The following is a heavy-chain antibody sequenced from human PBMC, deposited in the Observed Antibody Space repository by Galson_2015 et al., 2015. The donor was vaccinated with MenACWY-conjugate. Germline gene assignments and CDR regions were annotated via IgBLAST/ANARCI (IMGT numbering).Heavy chain of an antibody. CDR1: GGSISSSNW. Sequence: TLSLTCAVSGGSISSSNWWSWVRQPPGKGLEWIGEIYHSGSTNYNPSLKSRVTISVDKSKNQFSLKLSSVTAADTAVYYCARKVKMAALRDNWFDPWGQGTLVTVSS. J-gene: IGHJ5*02. CDR2: IYHSGST. D-gene: IGHD5-24*01. CDR3: ARKVKMAALRDNWFDP. V-gene: IGHV4-4*02.